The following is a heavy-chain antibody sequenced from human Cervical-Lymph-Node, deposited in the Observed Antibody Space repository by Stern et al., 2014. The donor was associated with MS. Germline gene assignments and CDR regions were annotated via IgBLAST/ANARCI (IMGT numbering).Heavy chain of an antibody. Sequence: DQLVESGGGVVQPGRSLRLSCAASGFVFRSFGMHWVRQAPGKGLEWVSVIWYDGSKTHYVDSVKGRFTISRDNSTRTWDLQKNSLRGEDKAVYYCARGGRFFSIDYWGQGTLVTVSS. CDR1: GFVFRSFG. CDR3: ARGGRFFSIDY. J-gene: IGHJ4*02. V-gene: IGHV3-33*01. D-gene: IGHD3-3*01. CDR2: IWYDGSKT.